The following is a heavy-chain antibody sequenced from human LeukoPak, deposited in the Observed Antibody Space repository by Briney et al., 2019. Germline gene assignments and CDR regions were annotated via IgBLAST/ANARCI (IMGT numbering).Heavy chain of an antibody. Sequence: GGSLRLSCAASGFTFSDYYMSWIRQAPGKGLEWGSSISRSGESTFYADSVRGRFTISRDNSKNTVSLQMESLRAEDTALYYCAKDYAVGSIDYWGQGTLVTVSS. CDR3: AKDYAVGSIDY. J-gene: IGHJ4*02. CDR2: ISRSGEST. D-gene: IGHD3-16*01. V-gene: IGHV3-23*01. CDR1: GFTFSDYY.